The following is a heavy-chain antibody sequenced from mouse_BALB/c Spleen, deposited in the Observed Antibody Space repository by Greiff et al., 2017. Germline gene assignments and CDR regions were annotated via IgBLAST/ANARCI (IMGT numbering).Heavy chain of an antibody. CDR1: GFTFSSFG. CDR2: ISSGSSTI. CDR3: ARAPRDGTPSYAMDY. Sequence: EVKLVESGGGLVQPGGSRKLSCAASGFTFSSFGMHWVRQAPEKGLEWVAYISSGSSTIYYADTVKGRFTISRDNPKNTLFLQMTSLRSEDTAMYYCARAPRDGTPSYAMDYWGQGTSVTVSS. D-gene: IGHD2-3*01. V-gene: IGHV5-17*02. J-gene: IGHJ4*01.